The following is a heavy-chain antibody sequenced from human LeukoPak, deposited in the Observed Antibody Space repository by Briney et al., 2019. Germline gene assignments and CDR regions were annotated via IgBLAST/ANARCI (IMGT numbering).Heavy chain of an antibody. CDR1: GYTLTELS. D-gene: IGHD3-10*01. V-gene: IGHV1-24*01. CDR3: ATDYRSGSYFWFDP. J-gene: IGHJ5*02. Sequence: ASVKVSCKVSGYTLTELSMHWVRQAPGKGLEWMGGFDPEDGETIYAQKFQGRVTMTEDTSTDTAYMELSSLRSEDTAVYYRATDYRSGSYFWFDPWGQGTLVTVSS. CDR2: FDPEDGET.